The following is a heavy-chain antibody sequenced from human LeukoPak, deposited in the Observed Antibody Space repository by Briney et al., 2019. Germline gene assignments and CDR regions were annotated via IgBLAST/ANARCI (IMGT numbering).Heavy chain of an antibody. J-gene: IGHJ4*02. Sequence: SETLSLTCTVSGGSISSYYWSWIRQPPGKGLEWIGYIYYSGSTNYNPSLKSRVTISVDTSKNQFSLKLSSVTAADTAVYYCARSRVAGLIDYWGQGTLSPSPQ. CDR3: ARSRVAGLIDY. CDR1: GGSISSYY. V-gene: IGHV4-59*01. D-gene: IGHD6-19*01. CDR2: IYYSGST.